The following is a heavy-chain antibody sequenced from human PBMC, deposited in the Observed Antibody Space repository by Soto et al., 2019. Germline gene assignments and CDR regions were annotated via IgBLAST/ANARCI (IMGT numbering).Heavy chain of an antibody. CDR2: IYWDDDK. CDR1: GFSLSTSGVG. Sequence: QLTLKASGPTLVKPTQTLTLTCTFSGFSLSTSGVGVVWIRQPPGKALEWLALIYWDDDKRYSPSLKSRLTITKDTSKNQVVLTMTNMDPVDTATYYCPHIRRIYWYFDLWGRGTLVTVSS. CDR3: PHIRRIYWYFDL. J-gene: IGHJ2*01. V-gene: IGHV2-5*02. D-gene: IGHD2-15*01.